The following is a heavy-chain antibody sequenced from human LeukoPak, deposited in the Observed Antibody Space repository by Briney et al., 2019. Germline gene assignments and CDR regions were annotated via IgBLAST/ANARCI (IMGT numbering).Heavy chain of an antibody. D-gene: IGHD3-22*01. Sequence: PSGTLSLTCAVSGGSISSSNWWSWVRQPPGKGLEWIGEIYHSGSTNYNPSLKSRVTISVDKSRNQFSLKLSSVTAADTAVYYCAREAAYDDGRYGMDVWGQGTTVTVSS. V-gene: IGHV4-4*02. CDR2: IYHSGST. J-gene: IGHJ6*02. CDR3: AREAAYDDGRYGMDV. CDR1: GGSISSSNW.